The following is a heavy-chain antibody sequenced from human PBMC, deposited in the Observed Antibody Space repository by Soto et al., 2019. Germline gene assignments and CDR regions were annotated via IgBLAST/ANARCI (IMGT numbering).Heavy chain of an antibody. V-gene: IGHV3-21*01. CDR1: GFTFSSYS. CDR3: ARDLFYYDSSGYYYHDY. D-gene: IGHD3-22*01. CDR2: ISSSSSYI. J-gene: IGHJ4*02. Sequence: LRLSCAASGFTFSSYSMNWVRQAPGKGLEWVSSISSSSSYIYYADSVKGRFTISRDNAKNSLYLQMNSLRAEDTAVYYCARDLFYYDSSGYYYHDYWGQGTLVTVSS.